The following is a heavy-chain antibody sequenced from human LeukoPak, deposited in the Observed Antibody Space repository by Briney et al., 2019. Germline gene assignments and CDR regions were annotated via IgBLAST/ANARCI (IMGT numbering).Heavy chain of an antibody. D-gene: IGHD2/OR15-2a*01. V-gene: IGHV4-38-2*01. CDR2: FFQSEKS. J-gene: IGHJ4*02. Sequence: SETLSLTCAISGHSTTRGYYWAWFRQSPGKGLEWIATFFQSEKSFYNASLKSRVIISLDTSKSQFSLNLTSVTAADTAVYYCARVLPVPYLLDSWGQGTHVTVSS. CDR1: GHSTTRGYY. CDR3: ARVLPVPYLLDS.